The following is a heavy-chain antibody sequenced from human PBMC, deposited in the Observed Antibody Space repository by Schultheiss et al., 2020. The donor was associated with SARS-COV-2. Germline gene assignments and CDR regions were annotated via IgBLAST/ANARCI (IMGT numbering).Heavy chain of an antibody. Sequence: GGSLRLSCAVYGGSFSGYYWSWIRQPPGKGLEWVAVIWYDGSNKYYADSVKGRFTISRDNSKNTLYLQMNSLRAEDTAVYYCASVGYDSSGYCDYWGQGTLVTVSS. CDR1: GGSFSGYY. J-gene: IGHJ4*02. CDR3: ASVGYDSSGYCDY. CDR2: IWYDGSNK. D-gene: IGHD3-22*01. V-gene: IGHV3-33*08.